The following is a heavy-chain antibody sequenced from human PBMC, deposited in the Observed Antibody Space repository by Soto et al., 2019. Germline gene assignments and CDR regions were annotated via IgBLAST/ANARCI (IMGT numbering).Heavy chain of an antibody. Sequence: GGSLRLSCAASGFTFTRYSMNWVRQAPGKGLEWVSSISSSSSYIYYADSVKGRFTISRDNARNSLYLQMNSLRAEDTAVYYCAKTAAGANYYYYYGMDVWGQGTTVTVSS. J-gene: IGHJ6*02. V-gene: IGHV3-21*01. CDR1: GFTFTRYS. D-gene: IGHD2-2*01. CDR3: AKTAAGANYYYYYGMDV. CDR2: ISSSSSYI.